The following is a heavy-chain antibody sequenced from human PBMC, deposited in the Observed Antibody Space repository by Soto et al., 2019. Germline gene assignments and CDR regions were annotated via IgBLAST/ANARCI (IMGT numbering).Heavy chain of an antibody. V-gene: IGHV3-53*01. J-gene: IGHJ6*02. D-gene: IGHD4-17*01. CDR2: IYTDGRT. CDR1: GFTVNVNY. Sequence: PGGSLRLSCAASGFTVNVNYMTWVRQAPGKGLEWVSFIYTDGRTFYADSVKGRFTISRDDSENTVYLQMNSLRVEDTAVYYCARDPAVTTDYGLDVWGQGTTVTVAS. CDR3: ARDPAVTTDYGLDV.